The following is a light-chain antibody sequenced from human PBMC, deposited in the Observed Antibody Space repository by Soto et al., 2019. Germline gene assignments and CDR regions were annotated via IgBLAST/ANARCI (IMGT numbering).Light chain of an antibody. Sequence: IPLTQSPSSVSASVGDRITITCRASQDIHTFLAWYQQKPGKAPQLLIYKASTLQSGVPSRFSGSGSGTDFTLTISSLQPEDFATYSCQQFYIFPVTFGQGTRLEIK. V-gene: IGKV1-9*01. CDR1: QDIHTF. J-gene: IGKJ5*01. CDR2: KAS. CDR3: QQFYIFPVT.